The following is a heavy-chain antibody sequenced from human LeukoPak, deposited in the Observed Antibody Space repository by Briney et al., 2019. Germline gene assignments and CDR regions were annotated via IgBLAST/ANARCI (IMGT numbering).Heavy chain of an antibody. Sequence: GGSLRLSCAASGFTFSSYGMHWVRQAPGKGLEWVAVISYDGSNKYYADSVKGRFTISRDNSKNTLYLQMNSLRAEDTAVYYCARGWTSGWYQGDFDYWGQGTLVTVSS. CDR3: ARGWTSGWYQGDFDY. V-gene: IGHV3-30*03. CDR1: GFTFSSYG. CDR2: ISYDGSNK. D-gene: IGHD6-19*01. J-gene: IGHJ4*02.